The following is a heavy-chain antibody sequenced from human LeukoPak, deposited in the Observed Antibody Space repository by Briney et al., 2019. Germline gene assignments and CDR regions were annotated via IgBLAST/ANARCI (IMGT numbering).Heavy chain of an antibody. CDR3: ARYSRYCSGGSCSPFDY. Sequence: SETLSLTCAVYGGSFSGYYWSWIRQPPGKGLEWIGEINHSGSTNYNPSLKSRVTISVDTSKNRFSLKLSSVTAADTAVYYCARYSRYCSGGSCSPFDYWGQGTLVTVSS. J-gene: IGHJ4*02. V-gene: IGHV4-34*01. CDR1: GGSFSGYY. D-gene: IGHD2-15*01. CDR2: INHSGST.